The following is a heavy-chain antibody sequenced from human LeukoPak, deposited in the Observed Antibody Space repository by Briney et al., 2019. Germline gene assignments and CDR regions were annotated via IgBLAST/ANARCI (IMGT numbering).Heavy chain of an antibody. D-gene: IGHD6-13*01. CDR3: ARDPLEGSSWYYYGMDV. CDR2: IKQHGSEK. Sequence: GGYLLLYCAASGFTYSIYWMSGLRPPPRTGLEWVDIIKQHGSEKYYVDPVQGRFTISKDNEKNSLYLQMNGRIADDPVLYCGARDPLEGSSWYYYGMDVWGQGTTVTVSS. V-gene: IGHV3-7*04. CDR1: GFTYSIYW. J-gene: IGHJ6*01.